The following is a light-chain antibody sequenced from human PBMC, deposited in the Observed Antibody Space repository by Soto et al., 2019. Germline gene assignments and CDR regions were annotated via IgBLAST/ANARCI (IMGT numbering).Light chain of an antibody. V-gene: IGKV1-5*03. CDR3: QQYNSYPT. Sequence: DIPMTQSPSTLSASVGDRVTITCRASQSISSWLAWYQQKPGKAPKLLIYKASSLDSGVASRVSGSGSGTEFTLTISSLQPDDFSTYYCQQYNSYPTFGQGTKVEIK. CDR2: KAS. CDR1: QSISSW. J-gene: IGKJ1*01.